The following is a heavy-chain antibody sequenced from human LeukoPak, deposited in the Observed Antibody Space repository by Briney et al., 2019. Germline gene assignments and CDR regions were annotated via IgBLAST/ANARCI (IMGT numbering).Heavy chain of an antibody. V-gene: IGHV3-48*02. Sequence: GGSLRLSCAASGFXFSDYSINWVRQAPGKGLEWVSYISSSSGSIHYADSVKGRFTISRDNAKKSLYLQMSSLRDEDTAVYYCARDYYYGFYYWGQGTLVTVSS. CDR3: ARDYYYGFYY. CDR1: GFXFSDYS. J-gene: IGHJ4*02. D-gene: IGHD3-10*01. CDR2: ISSSSGSI.